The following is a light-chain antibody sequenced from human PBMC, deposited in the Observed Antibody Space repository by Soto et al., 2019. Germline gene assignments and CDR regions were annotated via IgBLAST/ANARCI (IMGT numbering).Light chain of an antibody. V-gene: IGKV3-15*01. CDR1: QSVSSN. J-gene: IGKJ1*01. Sequence: EIVMWQSPATLSVYPGERATLSCRASQSVSSNLACYQQKPAQAPRLLIYGASTRATGIPARFSGSGSAREFTPTTSSLLSADFAVSYCQQYNNWSPEAFGQGTKVDIK. CDR2: GAS. CDR3: QQYNNWSPEA.